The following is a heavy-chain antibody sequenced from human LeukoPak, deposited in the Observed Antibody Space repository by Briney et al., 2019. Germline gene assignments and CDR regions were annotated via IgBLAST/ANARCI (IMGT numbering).Heavy chain of an antibody. Sequence: GGSLRLSCAASGFTVSSNYMSWVRQAPGKGLEWVSVIYSGGSTYYADSVKGRFTISRDNSKNTLYLQMNSLRAEDTAVYYCASNDYVDYFDYWGQGTLVTVSS. CDR1: GFTVSSNY. V-gene: IGHV3-53*01. J-gene: IGHJ4*02. CDR2: IYSGGST. D-gene: IGHD4-17*01. CDR3: ASNDYVDYFDY.